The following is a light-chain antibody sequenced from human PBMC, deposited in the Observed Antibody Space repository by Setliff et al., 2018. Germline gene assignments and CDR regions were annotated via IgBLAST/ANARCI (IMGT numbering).Light chain of an antibody. CDR1: SSDVGGYNS. J-gene: IGLJ2*01. Sequence: QSALAQPASVSASPGKSITISCTGTSSDVGGYNSVSWYQQHPGKGPRLMIYDVSKRPSGVSDRFSGSKSGNTASLTISGLQAEDEADYYCTSYTTYTTLVFGGGTKGTVL. CDR2: DVS. CDR3: TSYTTYTTLV. V-gene: IGLV2-14*03.